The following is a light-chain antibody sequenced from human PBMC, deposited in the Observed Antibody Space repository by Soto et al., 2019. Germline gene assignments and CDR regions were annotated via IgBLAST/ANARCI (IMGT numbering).Light chain of an antibody. V-gene: IGLV2-23*02. J-gene: IGLJ7*01. CDR3: CSYGATRAV. CDR1: SSDVGSHNL. CDR2: EVS. Sequence: QSALTQPASVSGSPGQSITISCTGTSSDVGSHNLVSWYQQHPGQAPKLMIYEVSKRPLGVSARFSASKSGNTASLTISGLQAEDEADYSCCSYGATRAVFGGGTQLTVL.